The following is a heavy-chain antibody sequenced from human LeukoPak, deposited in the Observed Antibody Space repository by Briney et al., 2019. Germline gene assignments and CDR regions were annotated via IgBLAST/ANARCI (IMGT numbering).Heavy chain of an antibody. CDR2: ISAYNGNT. J-gene: IGHJ4*02. Sequence: ASVKVSCKASGYTLTSYGISWVRQAPGQGLEWMGWISAYNGNTDYAQKLQGRVTMTTDTSTSTAYMELRSLRSDDTAVYYCARDPSGVAGSLFDYWGQGTLVTVSS. V-gene: IGHV1-18*01. D-gene: IGHD6-19*01. CDR3: ARDPSGVAGSLFDY. CDR1: GYTLTSYG.